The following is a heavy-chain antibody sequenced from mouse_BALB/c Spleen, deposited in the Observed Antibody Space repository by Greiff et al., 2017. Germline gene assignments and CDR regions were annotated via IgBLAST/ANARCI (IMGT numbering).Heavy chain of an antibody. CDR3: ARGLVLRSYYAMDY. V-gene: IGHV5-6-5*01. CDR2: ISSGGST. CDR1: GFTFSSYA. Sequence: EVQLVESGGGLVKPGGSLKLSCAASGFTFSSYAMSWVRQTPEKRLEWVASISSGGSTYYPDSVKGRFTISRDNARNILYLQMSSLRSEDTAMYYCARGLVLRSYYAMDYWGQGTSVTVSS. J-gene: IGHJ4*01. D-gene: IGHD1-1*01.